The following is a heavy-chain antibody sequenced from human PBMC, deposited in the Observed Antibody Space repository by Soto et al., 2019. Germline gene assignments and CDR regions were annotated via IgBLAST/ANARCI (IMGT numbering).Heavy chain of an antibody. CDR2: IVPVVDTS. D-gene: IGHD2-21*02. J-gene: IGHJ4*02. V-gene: IGHV1-3*01. CDR3: ARGGHIAVVTDSFDS. CDR1: GYTFTSYA. Sequence: ASVKVSCKASGYTFTSYAMHWVRQAPGQGLEWMGGIVPVVDTSTYAQKFLGRVTMTMDSSTSTVFMELTSLRSADTAVYYCARGGHIAVVTDSFDSWGQGTLVTVSS.